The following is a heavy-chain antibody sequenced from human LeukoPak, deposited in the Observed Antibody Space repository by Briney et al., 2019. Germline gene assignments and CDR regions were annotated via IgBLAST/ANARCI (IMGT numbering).Heavy chain of an antibody. CDR2: INPNSGGT. CDR3: ARGSYDSSDFEYFHH. CDR1: GSTFIGNY. Sequence: ASVKVSCKASGSTFIGNYMHWVRQAPGQGLEWMGWINPNSGGTNYAQKFQGRVTMTRDTSISTAYMELNRLRSDDTAVYYCARGSYDSSDFEYFHHWGQGTLVTVSS. D-gene: IGHD3-22*01. V-gene: IGHV1-2*02. J-gene: IGHJ1*01.